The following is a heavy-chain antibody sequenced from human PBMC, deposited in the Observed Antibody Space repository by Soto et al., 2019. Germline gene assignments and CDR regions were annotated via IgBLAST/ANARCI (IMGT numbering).Heavy chain of an antibody. CDR2: IYHSGST. D-gene: IGHD6-13*01. CDR1: GGSISSSNW. Sequence: QVQLQESGPGLVKPSGTLSLTCAVSGGSISSSNWWSWVRQPPGKGLEWIGEIYHSGSTNYNPSLKSRVTISVDKSKNQFSLKLSSVTAADTAVYYCARERGWYSSSWYYYYGMDVWGQGTTVTVSS. J-gene: IGHJ6*02. CDR3: ARERGWYSSSWYYYYGMDV. V-gene: IGHV4-4*02.